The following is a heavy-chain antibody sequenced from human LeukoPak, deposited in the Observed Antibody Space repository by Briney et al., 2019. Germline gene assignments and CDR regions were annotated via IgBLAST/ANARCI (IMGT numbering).Heavy chain of an antibody. Sequence: GGSLRLSCAASGFTFSSYWMHWVRPASGKGLVWVSRINTDGSSTSYADSVKGRFTISRDNAKNTLYLQMNSLRAEDTAVYYCARDKLWFAFDIWGQGTMVTVSS. J-gene: IGHJ3*02. CDR3: ARDKLWFAFDI. CDR1: GFTFSSYW. V-gene: IGHV3-74*01. CDR2: INTDGSST. D-gene: IGHD5-18*01.